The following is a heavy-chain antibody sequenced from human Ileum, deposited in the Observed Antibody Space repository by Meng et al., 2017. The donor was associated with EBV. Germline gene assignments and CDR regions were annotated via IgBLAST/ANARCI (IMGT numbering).Heavy chain of an antibody. CDR2: IDTNTGIP. CDR1: RYTVVNYV. J-gene: IGHJ4*02. Sequence: EQLVQLGSCVEKAGASGTVASKSSRYTVVNYVRNWIRRAPEAGRQWIEWIDTNTGIPTYAQYVKRRFVCSLDTSVKTAYLHNSRLRGEGTAVYDVARVAPDCYRYCDFWGQGTLVTVSS. D-gene: IGHD1-14*01. CDR3: ARVAPDCYRYCDF. V-gene: IGHV7-4-1*02.